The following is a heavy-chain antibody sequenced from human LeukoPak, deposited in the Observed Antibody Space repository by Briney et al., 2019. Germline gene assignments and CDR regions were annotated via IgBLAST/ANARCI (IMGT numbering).Heavy chain of an antibody. CDR2: MNPNSGNT. CDR1: GYTFTSYD. D-gene: IGHD6-6*01. CDR3: ARPAGYSSSSGYAFDI. Sequence: GASVKVSCKASGYTFTSYDINWVRQATGQGLEWMGWMNPNSGNTGYAQKFQGRVTITRNTSISTAYMELSSLRSEDTAVYYCARPAGYSSSSGYAFDIWGQGTMVTVSS. V-gene: IGHV1-8*03. J-gene: IGHJ3*02.